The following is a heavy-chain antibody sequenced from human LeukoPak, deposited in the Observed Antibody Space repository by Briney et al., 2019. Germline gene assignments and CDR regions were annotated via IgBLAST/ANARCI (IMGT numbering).Heavy chain of an antibody. CDR2: ISSSSSYI. Sequence: GGSLRLSCAASGFTFSSYSMNWVRQAPGKGLEWVSSISSSSSYIYYADSVKGRFTISRDNAKNSLYLQMNSLRAEDTAVYYCAREESSSYSLAYYYYYMDVWGKGTTVTVSS. J-gene: IGHJ6*03. D-gene: IGHD6-6*01. V-gene: IGHV3-21*01. CDR3: AREESSSYSLAYYYYYMDV. CDR1: GFTFSSYS.